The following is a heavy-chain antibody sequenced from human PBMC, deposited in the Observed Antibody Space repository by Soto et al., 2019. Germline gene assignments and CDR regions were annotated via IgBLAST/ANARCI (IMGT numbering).Heavy chain of an antibody. CDR3: ARQLPVGATSWFDP. D-gene: IGHD1-26*01. V-gene: IGHV4-39*01. Sequence: PSETLSLTCSVSGGSVNSDDSFWGWVRQSPGKGLEWIGSLYYGGSTFYNPSLKSRVTISLDTSENQFSLRLTSVTAADTAIYYCARQLPVGATSWFDPWGQGTLVTVSS. J-gene: IGHJ5*02. CDR2: LYYGGST. CDR1: GGSVNSDDSF.